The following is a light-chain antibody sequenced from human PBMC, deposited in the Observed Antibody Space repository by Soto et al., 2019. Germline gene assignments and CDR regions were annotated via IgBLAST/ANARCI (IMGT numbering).Light chain of an antibody. CDR2: DAS. Sequence: ETVLTQSPATLSLSPGERATLSCRASQSISNYLAWYQQKPGQAPRLLIYDASNRATGIPARFSGSGSGTDFTLTISSLEPEDFAVYYCQQRSHWPPEYTFGQGTKLEI. CDR1: QSISNY. V-gene: IGKV3-11*01. CDR3: QQRSHWPPEYT. J-gene: IGKJ2*01.